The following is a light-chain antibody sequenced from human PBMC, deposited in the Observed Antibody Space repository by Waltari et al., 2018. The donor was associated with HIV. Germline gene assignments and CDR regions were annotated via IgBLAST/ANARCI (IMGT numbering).Light chain of an antibody. J-gene: IGKJ4*01. CDR3: QKYKDWPLT. Sequence: EIVMTQSPATLSVSPGERATLSCRASQSVGSNLAWYQQKPGQAPRLLIHDASTRATGIPVRFSGSGSGTEFTLTISSLQSEDFAVYYCQKYKDWPLTFGGGTKVEIK. CDR1: QSVGSN. CDR2: DAS. V-gene: IGKV3-15*01.